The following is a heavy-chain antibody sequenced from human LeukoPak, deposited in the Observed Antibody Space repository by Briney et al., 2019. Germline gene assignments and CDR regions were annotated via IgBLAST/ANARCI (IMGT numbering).Heavy chain of an antibody. D-gene: IGHD5-24*01. J-gene: IGHJ4*02. CDR3: AKDGRDGYNYPSYYFDY. V-gene: IGHV3-30*18. Sequence: GRSLRLSCVASGFTFSNYGMHWVRQAPGKGLEWVAVISYDGSKQYYADSVKGRFTISRDNSKDTLYLQMNSLRAEDTAVFYCAKDGRDGYNYPSYYFDYWGQGTLVTVSS. CDR1: GFTFSNYG. CDR2: ISYDGSKQ.